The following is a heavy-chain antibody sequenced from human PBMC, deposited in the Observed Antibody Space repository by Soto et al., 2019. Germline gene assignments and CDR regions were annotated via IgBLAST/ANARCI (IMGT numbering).Heavy chain of an antibody. V-gene: IGHV3-21*01. J-gene: IGHJ6*02. CDR3: VRERGLSSFYGMDV. Sequence: EMQLVESGGGQVKPGGSLRLSCAASGFTITSYSMNWVRQASGKGLEWVASISSSSSHIYYADSVKGRFTISRDNARNSLYLQMNTLRADDTAVYYCVRERGLSSFYGMDVWGQGTTVTVSS. CDR1: GFTITSYS. CDR2: ISSSSSHI. D-gene: IGHD3-10*01.